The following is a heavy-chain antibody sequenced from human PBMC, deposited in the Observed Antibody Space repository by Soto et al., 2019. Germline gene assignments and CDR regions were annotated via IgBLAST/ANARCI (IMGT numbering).Heavy chain of an antibody. CDR2: IKHDGGEK. V-gene: IGHV3-7*01. Sequence: GGSLRLSCAASGFTFSNYWMSWVRQAPGKGLEWVANIKHDGGEKYYVDSVKGRFTISRDDAKNSLNLQMNSLRVEDTAVYYCVRVVGGRDAFDIWGQGTMVTVSS. CDR1: GFTFSNYW. J-gene: IGHJ3*02. D-gene: IGHD1-26*01. CDR3: VRVVGGRDAFDI.